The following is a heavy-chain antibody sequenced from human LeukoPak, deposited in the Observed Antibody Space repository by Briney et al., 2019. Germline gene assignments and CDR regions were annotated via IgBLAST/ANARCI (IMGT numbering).Heavy chain of an antibody. Sequence: GRSLRLSCAASGFTFDDYAMHWVRQAPGKGLEWVSGISWNSGSIGYADSVKGRFTISRDNSKNTLYLQMNSLRAEDTAVYYCAKDTVGSYQLPEYYFDYWGQGTLVTVSS. CDR1: GFTFDDYA. CDR2: ISWNSGSI. J-gene: IGHJ4*02. V-gene: IGHV3-9*01. CDR3: AKDTVGSYQLPEYYFDY. D-gene: IGHD2-2*01.